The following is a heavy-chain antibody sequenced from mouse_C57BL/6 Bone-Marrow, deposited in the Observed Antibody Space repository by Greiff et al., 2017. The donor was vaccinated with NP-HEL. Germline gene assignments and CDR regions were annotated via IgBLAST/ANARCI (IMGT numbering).Heavy chain of an antibody. J-gene: IGHJ2*01. V-gene: IGHV1-50*01. CDR3: ARDYYGSSFFDY. D-gene: IGHD1-1*01. CDR2: IDPSDSYT. Sequence: VQLQQPGAELVKPGASVKLSCKASGYTFTSYWMQWVNQRPGQGLEWIGEIDPSDSYTNYNQKFKGKATLTVDTSSSTAYMQLSSLTSEDSAVYYCARDYYGSSFFDYWGQGTTLTVSS. CDR1: GYTFTSYW.